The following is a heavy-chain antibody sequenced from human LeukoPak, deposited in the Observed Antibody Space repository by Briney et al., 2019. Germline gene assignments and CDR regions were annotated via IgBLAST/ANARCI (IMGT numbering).Heavy chain of an antibody. J-gene: IGHJ6*03. Sequence: ASVKVSCKASGYTFTSYYMHWVRQAPGQGLEWMGIINPSGGSTSYAQKFQGRVTMTRDMSTSTVYMELSSLRAEDTAVYYCARDHYFYYMDAWGKGTTVTVSS. CDR1: GYTFTSYY. V-gene: IGHV1-46*01. CDR2: INPSGGST. CDR3: ARDHYFYYMDA.